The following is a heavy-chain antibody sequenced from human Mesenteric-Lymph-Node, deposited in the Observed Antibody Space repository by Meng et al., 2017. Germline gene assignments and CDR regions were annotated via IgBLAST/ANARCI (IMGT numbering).Heavy chain of an antibody. D-gene: IGHD6-13*01. CDR2: ISWNSGSI. Sequence: SLKISCAASGFTFSSYAMHWVRQVPGKGLEWVSGISWNSGSIVYADSVKGRFIISRDNTKNSLYLQMNSLRPEDTALYYCAKDRAAGYHYGMDVWGQGTTVTVSS. J-gene: IGHJ6*02. V-gene: IGHV3-9*01. CDR3: AKDRAAGYHYGMDV. CDR1: GFTFSSYA.